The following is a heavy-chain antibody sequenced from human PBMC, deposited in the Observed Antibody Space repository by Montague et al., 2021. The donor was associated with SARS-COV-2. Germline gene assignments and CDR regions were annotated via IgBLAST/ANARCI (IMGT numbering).Heavy chain of an antibody. CDR3: ARHGGHSYAHFAY. Sequence: SETLSLTCTVSGGSISSSSYYWGWLRQPPGKGLVWIGSNYYSGSTYYNASLKSRVTISVDTSKNQFSLRLTSVTAAATAVYYCARHGGHSYAHFAYWGQGTLVIVSS. J-gene: IGHJ4*02. CDR2: NYYSGST. CDR1: GGSISSSSYY. V-gene: IGHV4-39*01. D-gene: IGHD5-18*01.